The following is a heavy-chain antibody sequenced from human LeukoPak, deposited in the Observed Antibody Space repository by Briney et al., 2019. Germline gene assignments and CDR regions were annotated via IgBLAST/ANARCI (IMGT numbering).Heavy chain of an antibody. D-gene: IGHD3-3*01. Sequence: PSETLSLTCAVYGGSFSGYYWSWIRQPPGKGLEWIGEINHSGSTNYNPSLKSRVTISVDTSKNQFSLKLSSVTAADTAVYYCARAMYYDFWSGHDYWGQGTLVTVSS. CDR3: ARAMYYDFWSGHDY. V-gene: IGHV4-34*01. CDR2: INHSGST. J-gene: IGHJ4*02. CDR1: GGSFSGYY.